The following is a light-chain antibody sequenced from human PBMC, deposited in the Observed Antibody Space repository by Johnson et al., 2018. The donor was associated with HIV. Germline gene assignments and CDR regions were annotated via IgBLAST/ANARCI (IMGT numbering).Light chain of an antibody. CDR1: SSNIGNNY. CDR2: DNN. V-gene: IGLV1-51*01. J-gene: IGLJ1*01. Sequence: SVLTQPPSVSAAPGQKVTISCSGSSSNIGNNYVSWYQQLPGTAPKLLIYDNNKRPSGIPDRFSGSKSGTSATLGITGLQTGDEADYYGGTWDSSLSAGVFGTGTKVTVL. CDR3: GTWDSSLSAGV.